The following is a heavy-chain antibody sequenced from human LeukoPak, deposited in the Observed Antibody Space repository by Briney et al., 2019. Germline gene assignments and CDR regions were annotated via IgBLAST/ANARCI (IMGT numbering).Heavy chain of an antibody. D-gene: IGHD6-13*01. CDR3: ARDSYQYNSSWYGVNYFDY. CDR1: GFTFSDYY. J-gene: IGHJ4*02. CDR2: ISSSSSYT. V-gene: IGHV3-11*06. Sequence: GGSLRLSCAASGFTFSDYYMSWIRQAPGKGLEWVSYISSSSSYTNYADSVKGRFTISRDNAKNSLYLQMNSLRAEDTAVYYCARDSYQYNSSWYGVNYFDYWGQGTLVTVSS.